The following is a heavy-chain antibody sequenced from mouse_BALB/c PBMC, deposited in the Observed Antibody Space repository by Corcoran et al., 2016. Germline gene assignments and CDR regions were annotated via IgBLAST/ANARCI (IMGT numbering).Heavy chain of an antibody. D-gene: IGHD1-2*01. Sequence: QVQLQQSGAELANPGASVKRSCKASGYTLTSYWMHWVKQRPGQGLEWIGYINPSTGYTEYNQKFKDKATLTADKSSSTAYMQLSSLTSEDSAVYYCARWTTAYDYWGQCTTLTVSS. V-gene: IGHV1-7*01. CDR3: ARWTTAYDY. J-gene: IGHJ2*01. CDR1: GYTLTSYW. CDR2: INPSTGYT.